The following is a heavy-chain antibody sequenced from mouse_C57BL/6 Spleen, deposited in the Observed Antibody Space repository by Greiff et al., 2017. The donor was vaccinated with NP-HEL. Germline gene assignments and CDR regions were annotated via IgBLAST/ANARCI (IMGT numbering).Heavy chain of an antibody. J-gene: IGHJ3*01. D-gene: IGHD4-1*01. CDR2: IYPGSGNT. V-gene: IGHV1-76*01. CDR1: GYTFTDYY. CDR3: ARGEMGRGFAY. Sequence: QVQLKESGAELVRPGASVKLSCKASGYTFTDYYINWVKQRPGQGLEWIARIYPGSGNTYYNEKFKGKATLTAEKSSSTAYMQLSSLTSEDSAVYFCARGEMGRGFAYWGQGTLVTVSA.